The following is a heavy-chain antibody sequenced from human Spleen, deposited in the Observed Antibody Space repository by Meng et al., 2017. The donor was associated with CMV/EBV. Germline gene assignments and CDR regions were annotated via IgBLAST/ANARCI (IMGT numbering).Heavy chain of an antibody. CDR2: IKEDGGEI. Sequence: GGSPRLSCAASGFTFESHWMSWVRQAPGKGLEWVADIKEDGGEIHYVHSVKGRFTISRDNAKNLLFLQMNSLRAEDTAVYYCARHCGGDCYPFFDYWGQGTLVTVSS. V-gene: IGHV3-7*03. D-gene: IGHD2-21*01. CDR3: ARHCGGDCYPFFDY. J-gene: IGHJ4*02. CDR1: GFTFESHW.